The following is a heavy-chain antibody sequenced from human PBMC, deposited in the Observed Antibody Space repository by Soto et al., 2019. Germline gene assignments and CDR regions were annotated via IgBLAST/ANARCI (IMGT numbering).Heavy chain of an antibody. V-gene: IGHV1-69*01. Sequence: QVQLVQSGAEVKKPGSSVKVSCKAPGGTFSSYDISWVRQAPGQGLEWMGGVIPIFGTAKYAQKFQGRVTITADESTSTGYMELSSLRSEYTAVYYCARSQGGSSSLDIYYYYYYGMDVWGQGTTVTVSS. J-gene: IGHJ6*02. CDR3: ARSQGGSSSLDIYYYYYYGMDV. CDR2: VIPIFGTA. CDR1: GGTFSSYD. D-gene: IGHD2-15*01.